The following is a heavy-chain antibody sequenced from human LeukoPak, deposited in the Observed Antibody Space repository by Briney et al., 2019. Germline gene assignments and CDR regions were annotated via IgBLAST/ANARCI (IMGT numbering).Heavy chain of an antibody. CDR2: INPNSGGT. J-gene: IGHJ4*02. V-gene: IGHV1-2*02. CDR1: GYTFTGYY. D-gene: IGHD2/OR15-2a*01. Sequence: ASVKVSCKASGYTFTGYYMHWVRQAPGQGLEWMGWINPNSGGTNYAQKFQGRVTMTRDTSISTAYMELSRLRSDDTAVYYCARGKRHNNQSKYRNTYYFDYWGQGTLVTVSS. CDR3: ARGKRHNNQSKYRNTYYFDY.